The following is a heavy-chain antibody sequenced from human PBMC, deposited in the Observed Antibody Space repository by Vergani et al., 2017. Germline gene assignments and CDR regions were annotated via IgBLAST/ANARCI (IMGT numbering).Heavy chain of an antibody. V-gene: IGHV3-30*18. CDR2: ISYDGSNK. CDR1: GFTFSSYG. CDR3: AKDVNGGNELGY. Sequence: VQLVESGGGLVKPGGSLRLSCAASGFTFSSYGMHWVRQAPGKGLEWVAVISYDGSNKYYADSVKGRFTISRDNSKNTLYLQMNSLRAEDTAVYYCAKDVNGGNELGYWGQGTLVTVSS. J-gene: IGHJ4*02. D-gene: IGHD4-23*01.